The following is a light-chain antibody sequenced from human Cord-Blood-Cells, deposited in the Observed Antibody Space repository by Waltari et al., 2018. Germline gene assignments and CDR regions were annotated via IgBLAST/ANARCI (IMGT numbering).Light chain of an antibody. J-gene: IGKJ2*03. V-gene: IGKV1-39*01. CDR1: QSISSY. CDR2: AAS. CDR3: QQSYSTPYS. Sequence: DIQMTQSPSSLSASVGDRFTITCRASQSISSYLNGYQQKPGKAPKLLIYAASSLQSGVPSRYSGSGSGTDFTLTISSLQPEDIATYYCQQSYSTPYSFGQGTKLEIK.